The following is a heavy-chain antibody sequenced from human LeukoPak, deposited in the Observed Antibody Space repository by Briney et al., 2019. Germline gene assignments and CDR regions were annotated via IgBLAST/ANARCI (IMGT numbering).Heavy chain of an antibody. Sequence: SETLSLTCTVSGGSLTSGSYYWNWIRQPAGKGLEWIGRFYTSGNTNYNPSLKSRVTMSVDTSQNQFFLKLFSVTAADTAVYYCARDLGGYNYGYSFDFWGQGTLVTVSS. D-gene: IGHD5-18*01. CDR3: ARDLGGYNYGYSFDF. V-gene: IGHV4-61*02. CDR1: GGSLTSGSYY. J-gene: IGHJ4*02. CDR2: FYTSGNT.